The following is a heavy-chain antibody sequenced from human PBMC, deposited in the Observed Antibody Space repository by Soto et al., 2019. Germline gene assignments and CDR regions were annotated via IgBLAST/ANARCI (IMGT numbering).Heavy chain of an antibody. J-gene: IGHJ6*02. CDR1: SGTFSSYA. CDR2: IIPIFGTA. V-gene: IGHV1-69*13. CDR3: ARNKFGIAAAGSYYYYGMDV. D-gene: IGHD6-13*01. Sequence: GXSVKVSFKASSGTFSSYAISWVRQAPGQGLEWMGGIIPIFGTANYAQKFQGRVTITADESTSTAYMELSSLRSEDTAVYYCARNKFGIAAAGSYYYYGMDVWGQGTTVTVSS.